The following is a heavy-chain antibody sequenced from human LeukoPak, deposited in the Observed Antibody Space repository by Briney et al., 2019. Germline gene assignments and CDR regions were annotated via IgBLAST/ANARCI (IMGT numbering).Heavy chain of an antibody. V-gene: IGHV1-69*06. CDR1: GGTFSSYA. CDR3: ARALVGANFDY. CDR2: IIPIFGTA. J-gene: IGHJ4*02. D-gene: IGHD1-26*01. Sequence: GASVKVSCKASGGTFSSYAISRVRQAPGQGLEWMGGIIPIFGTANYAQKFQGRVTITADKSTSTAYMELSSLRSEDTAVYYCARALVGANFDYWGQGTLVTVSS.